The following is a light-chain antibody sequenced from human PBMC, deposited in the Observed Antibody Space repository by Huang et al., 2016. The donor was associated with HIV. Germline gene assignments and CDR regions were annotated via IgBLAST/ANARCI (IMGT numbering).Light chain of an antibody. CDR3: QQYSDYPRT. Sequence: DIQMTQSPSSLSASVGDRVTITCRASQDISDYLAWFQQKPGKAPKSLIFATSTLHSGVPSRFSGSGSGTAFTLTINNLQPEDCATYYCQQYSDYPRTFGQGTKLDIK. CDR2: ATS. J-gene: IGKJ2*01. CDR1: QDISDY. V-gene: IGKV1-16*01.